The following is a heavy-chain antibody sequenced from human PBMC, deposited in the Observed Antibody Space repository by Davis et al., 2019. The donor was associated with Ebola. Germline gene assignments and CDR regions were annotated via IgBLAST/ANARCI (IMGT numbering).Heavy chain of an antibody. CDR3: ARYSDRGSYWYFDL. D-gene: IGHD1-26*01. CDR1: GYTLTELS. J-gene: IGHJ2*01. Sequence: ASVKVSCKVSGYTLTELSMHWVRQAPGKGLEWMGGFDPEDGETIYAQKFQGRVTMTEDTSTDTAYMELSRLRSDDTAVYYCARYSDRGSYWYFDLWGRGTLVTVSS. CDR2: FDPEDGET. V-gene: IGHV1-24*01.